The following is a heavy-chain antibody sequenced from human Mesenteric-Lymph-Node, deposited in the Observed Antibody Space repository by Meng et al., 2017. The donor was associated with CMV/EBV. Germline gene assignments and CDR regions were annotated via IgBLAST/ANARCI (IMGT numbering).Heavy chain of an antibody. Sequence: GESLKISCAASGFTFSGYWMSWVRQAPGKGLEWVANIKQDGSEKYYVDSVKGRFTISRDNSKNTLYLQMNSLRVEDTAVYYCAKAGCTSTRCYTNYWGQGSLVTVSS. V-gene: IGHV3-7*03. CDR3: AKAGCTSTRCYTNY. D-gene: IGHD2-2*02. CDR1: GFTFSGYW. CDR2: IKQDGSEK. J-gene: IGHJ4*02.